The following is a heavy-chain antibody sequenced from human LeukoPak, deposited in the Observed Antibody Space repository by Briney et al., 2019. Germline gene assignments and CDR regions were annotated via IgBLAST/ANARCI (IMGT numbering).Heavy chain of an antibody. CDR1: GGSLSGYF. Sequence: SETLSLTCAVYGGSLSGYFWSWIRQPPGKGVEGIGEINYSGSANYNPSLKSRVTISVDTSKNQFSLRLSSVSAAATAVYYCARGVLGVLMVYAIWTHYYIDYWGQGTLVTVSS. V-gene: IGHV4-34*01. D-gene: IGHD2-8*01. CDR2: INYSGSA. CDR3: ARGVLGVLMVYAIWTHYYIDY. J-gene: IGHJ4*02.